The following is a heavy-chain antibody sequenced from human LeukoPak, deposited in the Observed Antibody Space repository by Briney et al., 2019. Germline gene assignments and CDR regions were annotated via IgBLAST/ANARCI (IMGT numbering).Heavy chain of an antibody. Sequence: SETLSLTCTVSGDSISNYYWTWIRQPAGKGLEWIGRIYSSGSTNYNPSLKSRVTMSVDMSRDQFSLKLSSVTAADTAVYYCARGSFDSSGYYVFDYWGQGTLVTVSS. J-gene: IGHJ4*02. V-gene: IGHV4-4*07. CDR3: ARGSFDSSGYYVFDY. CDR1: GDSISNYY. D-gene: IGHD3-22*01. CDR2: IYSSGST.